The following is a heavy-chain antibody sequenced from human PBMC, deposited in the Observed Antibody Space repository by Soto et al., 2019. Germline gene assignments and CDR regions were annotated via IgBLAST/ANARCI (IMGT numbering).Heavy chain of an antibody. CDR2: ISGSGGST. Sequence: PGGSLRLSCAASGFTFSSYAMSWVRQAPGKGLEWVSAISGSGGSTYYADSVKGRSTISRDNSKNTLYLQMNSLRAEDTAVYYCAKGRDIVLMVYASYYFDYWGQGTLVTVSS. V-gene: IGHV3-23*01. CDR3: AKGRDIVLMVYASYYFDY. J-gene: IGHJ4*02. CDR1: GFTFSSYA. D-gene: IGHD2-8*01.